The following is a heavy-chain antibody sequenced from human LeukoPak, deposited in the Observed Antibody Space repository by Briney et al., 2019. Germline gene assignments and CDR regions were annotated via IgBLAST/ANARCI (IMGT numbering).Heavy chain of an antibody. J-gene: IGHJ4*02. CDR1: GGSISSSSYY. CDR3: ARSRYCSGGSCYFRY. Sequence: SETLSLTCTVPGGSISSSSYYWGWIRQPPGKGLEWIGRIYYRGSTYYNPYLKSRVTISVDTSKHQFSLKLSSVTAADTAVYYCARSRYCSGGSCYFRYWGQGTLVTVSS. CDR2: IYYRGST. V-gene: IGHV4-39*07. D-gene: IGHD2-15*01.